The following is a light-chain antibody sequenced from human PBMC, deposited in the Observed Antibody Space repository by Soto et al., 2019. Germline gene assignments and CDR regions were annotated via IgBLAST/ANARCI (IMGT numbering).Light chain of an antibody. CDR1: PAIASF. J-gene: IGKJ1*01. Sequence: AIQLTQSPSSLSASVGDRVTITCRASPAIASFLAWYQQKPGTAPKLLIYDASTLESGVPSRFSGSGSGTEFTLTISSLQPDDFATYYCQHYKSSSPWTFGQGTKVDIK. V-gene: IGKV1-13*02. CDR3: QHYKSSSPWT. CDR2: DAS.